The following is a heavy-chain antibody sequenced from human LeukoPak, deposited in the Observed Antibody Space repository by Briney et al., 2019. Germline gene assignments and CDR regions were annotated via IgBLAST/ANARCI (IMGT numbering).Heavy chain of an antibody. J-gene: IGHJ1*01. V-gene: IGHV4-39*01. CDR1: GGSISSSTYY. Sequence: PSETLSLTCTVSGGSISSSTYYWGWIRQPPGKGLEWIGSIYYSGTTYYNPSLKSRVTMSVDTSKNQFSLKLTSVTAGDTAVYYCTRDGIGAPDWGQGTLVTVSS. CDR3: TRDGIGAPD. D-gene: IGHD6-13*01. CDR2: IYYSGTT.